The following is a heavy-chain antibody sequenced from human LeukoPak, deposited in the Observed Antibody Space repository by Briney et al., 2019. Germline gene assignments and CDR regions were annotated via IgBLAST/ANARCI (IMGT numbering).Heavy chain of an antibody. D-gene: IGHD5-18*01. J-gene: IGHJ3*02. CDR2: ISDSGGS. CDR1: GGSVSSGISY. CDR3: ARNGYSYGFDI. V-gene: IGHV4-61*01. Sequence: SETLSLTCSVSGGSVSSGISYWSWIRQPPGEGLEWIAYISDSGGSDYNPSLRGRVTISLDTSKNQFSLRLTSVTAADTAVYFCARNGYSYGFDIWGPGTMFTVSS.